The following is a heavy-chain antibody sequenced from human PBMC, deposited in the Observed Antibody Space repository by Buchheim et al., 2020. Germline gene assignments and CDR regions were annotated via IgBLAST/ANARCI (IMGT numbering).Heavy chain of an antibody. D-gene: IGHD3-9*01. Sequence: EVQLVESGGGLVQPGGSLRLSCVASGFTFDTYEMNWVRQAPGTGLEWVSYIGRSGSPMYYADSVKGRFTISRDNARNSVYLQMDSLRAEDTAVYYCAKPGGSPLRYFDWLFNGGAFDIWGQGT. CDR2: IGRSGSPM. CDR3: AKPGGSPLRYFDWLFNGGAFDI. V-gene: IGHV3-48*03. J-gene: IGHJ3*02. CDR1: GFTFDTYE.